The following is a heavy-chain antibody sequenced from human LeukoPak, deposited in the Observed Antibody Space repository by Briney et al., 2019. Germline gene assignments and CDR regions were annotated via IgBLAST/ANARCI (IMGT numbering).Heavy chain of an antibody. Sequence: GGSLRLSCAASGFTFSSYWMTWVRQAPGKGLEWVGNIRQDGSAKYYVDSVKGRFTISRDNAKNSLYLQMNSLRAEDTAVYYCARLRATGDYFDYWGQGTLVTVSS. CDR3: ARLRATGDYFDY. D-gene: IGHD5-12*01. V-gene: IGHV3-7*01. CDR1: GFTFSSYW. J-gene: IGHJ4*02. CDR2: IRQDGSAK.